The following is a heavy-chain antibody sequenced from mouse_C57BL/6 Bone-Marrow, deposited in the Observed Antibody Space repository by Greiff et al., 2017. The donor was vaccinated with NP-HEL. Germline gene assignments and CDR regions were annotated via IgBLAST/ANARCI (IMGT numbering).Heavy chain of an antibody. CDR1: GYAFRSSW. Sequence: VQLQQSGPELVKPGASVKISCKASGYAFRSSWMNWVKQRPGKGLEWIGRIYPGDGDTNYNGKFKGKATLTADKSSSTAYMQLSSLTSEDSAVYFCARCGYFLYAMDYWGQGTSVTVSS. D-gene: IGHD2-3*01. V-gene: IGHV1-82*01. CDR2: IYPGDGDT. CDR3: ARCGYFLYAMDY. J-gene: IGHJ4*01.